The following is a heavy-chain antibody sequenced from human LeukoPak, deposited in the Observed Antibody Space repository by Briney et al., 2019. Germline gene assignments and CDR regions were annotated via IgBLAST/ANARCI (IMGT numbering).Heavy chain of an antibody. V-gene: IGHV3-23*01. D-gene: IGHD6-19*01. J-gene: IGHJ4*02. CDR1: GFTFSSYA. CDR2: ISGSAGST. CDR3: AKHGKQWLVSDY. Sequence: GGSLRLSCAASGFTFSSYAMSWVRQAPGKGLEWVSTISGSAGSTYFADSVKGRFTISRDNSKNTLYLQMNSLRAEDTAVYYCAKHGKQWLVSDYWGQGTLVTVSS.